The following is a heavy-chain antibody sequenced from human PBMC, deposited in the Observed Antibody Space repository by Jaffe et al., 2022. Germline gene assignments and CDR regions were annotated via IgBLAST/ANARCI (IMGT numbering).Heavy chain of an antibody. CDR3: ARDPSVGSSTND. CDR2: ISSSGTTK. V-gene: IGHV3-48*03. CDR1: GFTFNNYE. Sequence: EVQLVESGGGLVQPGGSLRLSCAASGFTFNNYEMNWVRQAPGKGLEWVSYISSSGTTKYYADSVKGRFTISRDNAKNSLYLQMYSLRAEDTAVYYCARDPSVGSSTNDWGQGTLVTVSS. D-gene: IGHD1-26*01. J-gene: IGHJ4*02.